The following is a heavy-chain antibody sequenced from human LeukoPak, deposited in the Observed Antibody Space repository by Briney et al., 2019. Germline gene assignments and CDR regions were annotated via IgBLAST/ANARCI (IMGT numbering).Heavy chain of an antibody. CDR2: ISHYNGGT. CDR3: ARAVSGSGRYYDDY. Sequence: AASLKVSCKASGYTFTSYGITWVRQAPGQGLEWMGWISHYNGGTNYAQKLQGRVTMTTDNSTSTAYMELRSLRSDDTAVYYCARAVSGSGRYYDDYWGQGTLVTVSS. CDR1: GYTFTSYG. D-gene: IGHD1-26*01. V-gene: IGHV1-18*01. J-gene: IGHJ4*02.